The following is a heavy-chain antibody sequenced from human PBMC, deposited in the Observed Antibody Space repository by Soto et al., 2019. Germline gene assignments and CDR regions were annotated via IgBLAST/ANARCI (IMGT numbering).Heavy chain of an antibody. V-gene: IGHV3-48*02. J-gene: IGHJ6*02. CDR2: ISSSSSTI. Sequence: GGSLRRSWAASGFSFSSYSWNWVRQAPGKGLEWVSYISSSSSTIYYADSVKGRLTISRDNAKNSLYLQMNSLRDEDTAVYYYARDVDRIAVAGTLGGSRGIYYYYGMDIRGQGTTVTVSS. CDR1: GFSFSSYS. D-gene: IGHD6-19*01. CDR3: ARDVDRIAVAGTLGGSRGIYYYYGMDI.